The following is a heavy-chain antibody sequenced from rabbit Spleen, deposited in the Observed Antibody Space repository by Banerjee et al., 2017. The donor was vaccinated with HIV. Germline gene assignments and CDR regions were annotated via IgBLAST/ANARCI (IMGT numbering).Heavy chain of an antibody. CDR2: TAGGRSSFT. J-gene: IGHJ6*01. CDR3: ARDTATSFSTYGMDL. CDR1: GFSFSSNDY. D-gene: IGHD1-1*01. V-gene: IGHV1S40*01. Sequence: QSLEESGGDLVKPGASLTLTCKASGFSFSSNDYICWVRQAPGKGLEWIACTAGGRSSFTYYASWAKGRFTISKASSTTVTLQMTSLTAADTATYFCARDTATSFSTYGMDLWGPGTLVTVS.